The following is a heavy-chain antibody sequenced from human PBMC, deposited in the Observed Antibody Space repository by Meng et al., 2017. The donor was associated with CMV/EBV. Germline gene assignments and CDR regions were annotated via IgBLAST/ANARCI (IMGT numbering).Heavy chain of an antibody. J-gene: IGHJ3*02. Sequence: GESLRLSCAASGFTFSSYWMSWVRQAPGKGLEWVANIKQDGSEKYYVDSVKGRFTISRDNAKNSLYLQMNSLRAEDTAVYYCARDRNYDSSGLFAFDIWGQGTMVTVSS. D-gene: IGHD3-22*01. CDR2: IKQDGSEK. CDR1: GFTFSSYW. V-gene: IGHV3-7*01. CDR3: ARDRNYDSSGLFAFDI.